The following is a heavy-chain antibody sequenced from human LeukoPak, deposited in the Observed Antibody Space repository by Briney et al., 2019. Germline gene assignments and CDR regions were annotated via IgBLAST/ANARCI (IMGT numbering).Heavy chain of an antibody. CDR3: TPAGSGWYLVYYYYGMDV. V-gene: IGHV3-15*01. CDR2: IKSKTDGGTT. CDR1: GFTFSNAW. J-gene: IGHJ6*02. D-gene: IGHD6-19*01. Sequence: PGGSLRLSCAASGFTFSNAWMSWVRQAPGKGLEWVGRIKSKTDGGTTDYAAPVKGRFTISRDDSKNTLYLQMNSLKTEDTAVYYCTPAGSGWYLVYYYYGMDVWGQGTTVTVSS.